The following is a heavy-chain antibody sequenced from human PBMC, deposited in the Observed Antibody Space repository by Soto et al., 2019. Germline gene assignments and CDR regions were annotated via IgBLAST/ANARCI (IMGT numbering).Heavy chain of an antibody. CDR2: ISPDGSGK. V-gene: IGHV3-7*04. CDR3: ARWIRGTPDY. CDR1: GFTFSNHW. J-gene: IGHJ4*02. D-gene: IGHD3-10*01. Sequence: DVQLVASGGGLVQPGGSLTLPCAVSGFTFSNHWMGWVRQTPRKGLEWVANISPDGSGKYYVDSLKGRFTISRDNAKDSLYLHMSSLGVEDTDIYHCARWIRGTPDYWGQGTLVTVSS.